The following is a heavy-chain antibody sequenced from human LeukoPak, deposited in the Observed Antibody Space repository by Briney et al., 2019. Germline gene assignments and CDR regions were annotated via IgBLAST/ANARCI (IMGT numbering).Heavy chain of an antibody. CDR1: GISFRSYG. CDR3: ATDISTHYFGS. D-gene: IGHD3-9*01. Sequence: GGPLRLSCAASGISFRSYGMHWVRQAPGKGLEWVTFIWFDASNKYYAESVKGRFTISRDNSRNTVFLQMNSLRAEDTAIYYCATDISTHYFGSWGQGTLVTVSS. V-gene: IGHV3-30*02. J-gene: IGHJ4*02. CDR2: IWFDASNK.